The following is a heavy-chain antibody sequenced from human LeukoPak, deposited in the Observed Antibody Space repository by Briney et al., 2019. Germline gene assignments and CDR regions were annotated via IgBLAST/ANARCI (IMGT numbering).Heavy chain of an antibody. V-gene: IGHV3-23*01. Sequence: GGSLRLSCAGSGLTFSSHAMSWVRQAPGKGLEWVSAISGSGGRTYYADSVKGRFTISRDNSKNTLYLQVNSLRAEDTAVYYCAKDGEGEYSYYFDYWGQGALVTVSS. D-gene: IGHD3-10*01. J-gene: IGHJ4*02. CDR1: GLTFSSHA. CDR2: ISGSGGRT. CDR3: AKDGEGEYSYYFDY.